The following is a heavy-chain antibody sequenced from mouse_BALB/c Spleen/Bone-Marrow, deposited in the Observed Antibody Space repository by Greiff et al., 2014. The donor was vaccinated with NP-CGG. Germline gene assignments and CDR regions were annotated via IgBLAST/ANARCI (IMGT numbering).Heavy chain of an antibody. CDR3: ARSGYYGSSYFDY. J-gene: IGHJ2*01. CDR1: GYSFTGYF. V-gene: IGHV1-20*02. Sequence: EVQLQQSGPELVKPGASVKISCKASGYSFTGYFMNWVMQSHGKSLEWIGRINPYNGDTFYNQKFEGKATLTVDKSSSTAHMELRSLASEDSAVYYCARSGYYGSSYFDYWGQGTTPTVSS. D-gene: IGHD1-1*01. CDR2: INPYNGDT.